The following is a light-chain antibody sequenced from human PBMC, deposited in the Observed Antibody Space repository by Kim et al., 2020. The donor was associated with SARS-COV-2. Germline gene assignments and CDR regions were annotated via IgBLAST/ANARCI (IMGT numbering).Light chain of an antibody. CDR3: CSYAGSSTYVI. CDR1: SSDVGTYNL. V-gene: IGLV2-23*02. CDR2: EVS. Sequence: HSITISCTGTSSDVGTYNLVSWYQQHPGKAPKLVIYEVSKRPSGISNRISGSQSGNTASLTISGLQAEDEAEYYCCSYAGSSTYVIFGGGTQLTVL. J-gene: IGLJ2*01.